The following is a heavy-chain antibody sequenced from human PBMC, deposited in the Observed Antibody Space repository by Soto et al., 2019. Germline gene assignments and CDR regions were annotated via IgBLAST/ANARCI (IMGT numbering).Heavy chain of an antibody. CDR2: IYYSGST. D-gene: IGHD5-12*01. J-gene: IGHJ4*01. CDR1: GESISRYY. Sequence: SETLSLTCTVCGESISRYYCSWLWQPPGKELEWIGYIYYSGSTNYNPSLKSRVTISVDTSKNQFSLKLSSVTAADTAVYYCARMTSGSGYFDYWGQGTLVNVSS. CDR3: ARMTSGSGYFDY. V-gene: IGHV4-59*08.